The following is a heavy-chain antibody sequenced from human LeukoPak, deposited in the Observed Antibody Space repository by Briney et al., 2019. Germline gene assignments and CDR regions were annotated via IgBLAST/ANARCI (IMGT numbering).Heavy chain of an antibody. D-gene: IGHD6-13*01. CDR1: GYSFTSYW. V-gene: IGHV5-51*01. CDR3: ARQSSSWLYYFDY. CDR2: IYPGDSDT. J-gene: IGHJ4*02. Sequence: RGESLKISCKGSGYSFTSYWIGWVRQMPGKGLEWMGIIYPGDSDTRYSPPFQGQVTISADKSISTAYLQWSSLKASDTAMYYCARQSSSWLYYFDYWGQGTLVTVSS.